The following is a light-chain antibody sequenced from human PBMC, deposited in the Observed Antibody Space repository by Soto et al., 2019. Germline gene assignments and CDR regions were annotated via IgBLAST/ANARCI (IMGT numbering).Light chain of an antibody. CDR3: QQYNSYSWT. Sequence: DIQMTQSPSTLSASVGDRVTITCRASQSINTWLAWYQQKAGKAPKLLIYDASSLESGVPSRFSGSGSGTEFSLTISSLQPDDCATYYCQQYNSYSWTFGQGTKVEIK. J-gene: IGKJ1*01. V-gene: IGKV1-5*01. CDR1: QSINTW. CDR2: DAS.